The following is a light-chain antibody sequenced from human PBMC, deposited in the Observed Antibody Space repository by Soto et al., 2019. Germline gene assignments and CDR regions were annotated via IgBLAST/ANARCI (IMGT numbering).Light chain of an antibody. CDR1: QSVTSSH. Sequence: EIVLTQTPGTLSLSPGERATLSCRASQSVTSSHLAWYQQKPGQAPRLLIYGASNRATGIPARFSGSGSGTDFSLIINGLEPEDFAVYFCQQYGSSHLTFGGGTKVDIK. J-gene: IGKJ4*01. CDR3: QQYGSSHLT. V-gene: IGKV3-20*01. CDR2: GAS.